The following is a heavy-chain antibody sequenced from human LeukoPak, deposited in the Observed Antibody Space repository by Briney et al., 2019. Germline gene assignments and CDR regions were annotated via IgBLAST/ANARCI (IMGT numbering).Heavy chain of an antibody. CDR3: TKITTGTVNY. V-gene: IGHV3-23*01. Sequence: PGGSLRLSCAASGFTFRNYAMTWVRQAPGKGLEWVSDISGSXDSTNYADSVKGRFTISRDNSKNTLYLQMNSLRAEDTAIYYCTKITTGTVNYWGQGTLVTVSS. CDR1: GFTFRNYA. D-gene: IGHD1-1*01. J-gene: IGHJ4*02. CDR2: ISGSXDST.